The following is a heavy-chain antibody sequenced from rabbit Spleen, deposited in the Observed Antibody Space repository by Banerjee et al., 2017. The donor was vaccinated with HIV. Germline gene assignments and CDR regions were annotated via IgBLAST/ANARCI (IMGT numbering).Heavy chain of an antibody. V-gene: IGHV1S45*01. CDR1: GFSFSNNYY. Sequence: QEQLEESGGGLVKPEGSLTLTCTASGFSFSNNYYMCWVRQAPGKGLEWIACIYPGSFDSTVYASWAKGRFTISRTSSTTVTLQVTSLTAADTATYFCARDDAGSGFRGFYFTLWGQGTLVTVS. D-gene: IGHD8-1*01. J-gene: IGHJ4*01. CDR3: ARDDAGSGFRGFYFTL. CDR2: IYPGSFDST.